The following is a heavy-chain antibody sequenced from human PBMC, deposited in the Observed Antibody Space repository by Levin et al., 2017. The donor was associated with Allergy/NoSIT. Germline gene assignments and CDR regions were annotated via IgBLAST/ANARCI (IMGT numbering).Heavy chain of an antibody. CDR3: ACVTPITKAFDI. J-gene: IGHJ3*02. D-gene: IGHD3-10*01. V-gene: IGHV3-53*01. CDR1: GFTVSSNY. Sequence: GGSLRLSCAASGFTVSSNYMSWVRQAPGKGLEWVSVIYSGGSTYYADSVKGRFTISRDNSKNTLYLQMNSLRAEDTAVYYCACVTPITKAFDIWGQGTMVTVSS. CDR2: IYSGGST.